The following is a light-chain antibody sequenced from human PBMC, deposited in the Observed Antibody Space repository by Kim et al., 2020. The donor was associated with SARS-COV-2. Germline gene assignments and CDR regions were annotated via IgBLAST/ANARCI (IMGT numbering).Light chain of an antibody. Sequence: EIVLTQSPGTLSLSPGERASLSCRASQNIRNNDLAWYQHKPGQAPRLLIYDATSMASGIPDRFSGSGSGTDFTLTISRLEPEDFAMYYCQQYGSSPTFGGGTKVDIK. J-gene: IGKJ4*01. CDR1: QNIRNND. CDR2: DAT. V-gene: IGKV3-20*01. CDR3: QQYGSSPT.